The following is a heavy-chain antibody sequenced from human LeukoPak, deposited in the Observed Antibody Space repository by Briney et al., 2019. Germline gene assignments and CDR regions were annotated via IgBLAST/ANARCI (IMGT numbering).Heavy chain of an antibody. CDR1: GFTFSSYG. V-gene: IGHV3-30*02. Sequence: GGSLRLSCAASGFTFSSYGMHWVRQAPGKGLEWVAFIRYDGSNKYYADSVKGRFTISRDNSKNTLYLQMNSLRAEDTAVYYCAKGPKPYCSSTSCYGGGYFQHWGQGTLVTVSS. J-gene: IGHJ1*01. CDR3: AKGPKPYCSSTSCYGGGYFQH. CDR2: IRYDGSNK. D-gene: IGHD2-2*01.